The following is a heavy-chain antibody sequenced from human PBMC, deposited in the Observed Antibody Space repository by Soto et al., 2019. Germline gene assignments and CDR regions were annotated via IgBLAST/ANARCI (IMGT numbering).Heavy chain of an antibody. CDR3: AKDMEPYDYGDSYFDY. CDR2: ISDDGSNK. V-gene: IGHV3-30*18. J-gene: IGHJ4*02. Sequence: VQLVESGGGVVQPGRSLRLSCAASGFTFSSYGMHWVRQAPGKGLEWVAVISDDGSNKYYADSVKGRFTISSDNSKNTLDLQMNSLRAEDTAVYYCAKDMEPYDYGDSYFDYWGQGTLVTVSS. CDR1: GFTFSSYG. D-gene: IGHD4-17*01.